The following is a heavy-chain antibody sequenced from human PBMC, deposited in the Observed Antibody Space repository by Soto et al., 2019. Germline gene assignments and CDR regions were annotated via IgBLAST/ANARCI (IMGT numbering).Heavy chain of an antibody. CDR1: SGSISSSNC. V-gene: IGHV4-4*02. CDR2: IYHSGST. CDR3: ARRYCGGDCYLYWYFDL. Sequence: QVQLQESGPGLVKPSGTLSLTCAVSSGSISSSNCWSWVRQPPGKGLEWIGEIYHSGSTNYNPSLKSRVTISVDKSKNQFSLKLSSVTAADTAVYYCARRYCGGDCYLYWYFDLWGRGTLVTVSS. J-gene: IGHJ2*01. D-gene: IGHD2-21*01.